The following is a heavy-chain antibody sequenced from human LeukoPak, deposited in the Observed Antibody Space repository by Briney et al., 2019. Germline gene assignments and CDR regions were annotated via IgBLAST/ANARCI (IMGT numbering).Heavy chain of an antibody. CDR2: INSDGSTT. J-gene: IGHJ4*02. CDR1: GFAFSNYW. Sequence: PGGSLRLSCAASGFAFSNYWMHWVRQAPGKGLVWVSRINSDGSTTTYADSVKGRFTISRDNAKNTLYLQMNSLRADDTAVYYCVNMRGGAVAGTRSDYWGQGTLVTGSS. CDR3: VNMRGGAVAGTRSDY. D-gene: IGHD6-19*01. V-gene: IGHV3-74*01.